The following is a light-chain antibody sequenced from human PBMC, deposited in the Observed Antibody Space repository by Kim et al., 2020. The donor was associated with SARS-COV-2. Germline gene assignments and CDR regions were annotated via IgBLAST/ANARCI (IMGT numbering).Light chain of an antibody. Sequence: GQSITISCTGSSSDVGGYNYVSWYQQHPGKAPKRMIYDVSKRPSGISNRFSGSKSGNTASLTISGLQAEDEADYYCSSYTSSSAWVFGGGTKLTVL. CDR3: SSYTSSSAWV. V-gene: IGLV2-14*04. J-gene: IGLJ3*02. CDR2: DVS. CDR1: SSDVGGYNY.